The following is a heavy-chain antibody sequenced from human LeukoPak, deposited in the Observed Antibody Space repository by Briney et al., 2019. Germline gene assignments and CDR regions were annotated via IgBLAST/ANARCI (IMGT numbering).Heavy chain of an antibody. J-gene: IGHJ4*02. Sequence: PSETLSLTCTVSGGSISSYYWSWLRQPPGKGLEWVGYIYYSGSTSYNPSLKSRVTISVDTSKNQFSLKLSSVTAADTAVYYCARGYSGSYGRFDYWGQGTLVTVSS. V-gene: IGHV4-59*01. D-gene: IGHD1-26*01. CDR1: GGSISSYY. CDR2: IYYSGST. CDR3: ARGYSGSYGRFDY.